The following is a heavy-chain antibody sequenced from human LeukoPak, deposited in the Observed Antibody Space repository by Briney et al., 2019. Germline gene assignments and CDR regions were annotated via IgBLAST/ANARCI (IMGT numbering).Heavy chain of an antibody. V-gene: IGHV4-30-4*01. CDR1: GGSISSGDYY. D-gene: IGHD3-22*01. CDR3: ARPYYYDSRIDP. Sequence: SESLSLTCTVSGGSISSGDYYWSWIRQPPGKGLEWIAYMYYSGSTYYNPSLKSRVTMSADTSRNQLSLKLSSVTAADTAVYYCARPYYYDSRIDPWGQGILVTVSS. J-gene: IGHJ5*02. CDR2: MYYSGST.